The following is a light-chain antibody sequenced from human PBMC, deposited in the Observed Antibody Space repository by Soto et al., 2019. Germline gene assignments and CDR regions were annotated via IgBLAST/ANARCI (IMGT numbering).Light chain of an antibody. V-gene: IGLV4-69*01. CDR2: VDSDGSH. CDR1: SGYSSYA. CDR3: QTWGIGVQV. Sequence: QPVLTQPPSASASLGASVRLTCTLSSGYSSYAVAWHQQQPEKGPRYLMKVDSDGSHFKADGIPDRFSGSSSGTERYLTISSLQSEDEADYYGQTWGIGVQVFGGGTKLTVL. J-gene: IGLJ3*02.